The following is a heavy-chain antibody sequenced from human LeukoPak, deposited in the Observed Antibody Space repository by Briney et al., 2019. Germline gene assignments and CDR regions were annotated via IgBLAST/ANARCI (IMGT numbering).Heavy chain of an antibody. Sequence: SETLSLTCTVSGGSIGSTNYYWGWIRQPPGKGLEWIRSIYYSGSTYYNSSLKSRVTISVDTSKNQFSLKVSSVTAADTAVYYCARHRDYWGQGTLVTVAS. CDR2: IYYSGST. CDR1: GGSIGSTNYY. V-gene: IGHV4-39*01. J-gene: IGHJ4*02. CDR3: ARHRDY.